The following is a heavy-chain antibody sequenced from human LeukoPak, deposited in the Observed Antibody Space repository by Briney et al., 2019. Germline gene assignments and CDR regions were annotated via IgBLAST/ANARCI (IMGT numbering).Heavy chain of an antibody. V-gene: IGHV3-11*01. Sequence: PGGSLRLSCAASGFIFSDHYMSWIRRAPGKGQEGVAYINSDSTTLYYADSVKGRFTVSRDNAKNSLYLHMNSLGVDDTAVYYCARLRGLIDHWGQGALVTVSS. D-gene: IGHD3-10*01. CDR1: GFIFSDHY. J-gene: IGHJ4*02. CDR3: ARLRGLIDH. CDR2: INSDSTTL.